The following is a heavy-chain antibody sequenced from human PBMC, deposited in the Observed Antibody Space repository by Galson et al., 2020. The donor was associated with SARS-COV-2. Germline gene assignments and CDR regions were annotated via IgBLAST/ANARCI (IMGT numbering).Heavy chain of an antibody. CDR1: GYSFTNYW. D-gene: IGHD2-15*01. V-gene: IGHV5-51*01. CDR2: IYPRDSDT. CDR3: ARRGGGTSTLHGLDY. Sequence: HGESLKISCKGSGYSFTNYWVAWVRQRPGKGLELMGIIYPRDSDTRYSPSFQGQVTISVDKSINTAYLQWSSLKASDIAMYYCARRGGGTSTLHGLDYWGQGTLVTVSS. J-gene: IGHJ4*02.